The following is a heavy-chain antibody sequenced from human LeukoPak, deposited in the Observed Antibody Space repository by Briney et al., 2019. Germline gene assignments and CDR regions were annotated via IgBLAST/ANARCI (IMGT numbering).Heavy chain of an antibody. CDR1: GDSIFTNNVA. D-gene: IGHD6-6*01. CDR3: ARGKYTSFNN. J-gene: IGHJ4*02. Sequence: SQTLSLTCAISGDSIFTNNVAWNWIRQSPSRGLEWLGRTYYRSKWSFDYAVSVKSRITINADTSKNQFSLQLSSVTPEDTAVYYCARGKYTSFNNWGQGTLVTVSS. V-gene: IGHV6-1*01. CDR2: TYYRSKWSF.